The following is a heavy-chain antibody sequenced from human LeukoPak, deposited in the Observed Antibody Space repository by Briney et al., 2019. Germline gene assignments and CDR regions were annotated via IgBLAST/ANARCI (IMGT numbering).Heavy chain of an antibody. CDR3: ARDPERYHFDY. V-gene: IGHV3-33*01. Sequence: GTSLRLSCSPSGVTFSSSGVHWVRQAPGKGLEWVAVIWYDGNSKYYADSVVGRFTISRDNSKSTVYLQMNSLRAEDTAVYYCARDPERYHFDYWGQGTLVTVSS. CDR1: GVTFSSSG. D-gene: IGHD1-1*01. CDR2: IWYDGNSK. J-gene: IGHJ4*02.